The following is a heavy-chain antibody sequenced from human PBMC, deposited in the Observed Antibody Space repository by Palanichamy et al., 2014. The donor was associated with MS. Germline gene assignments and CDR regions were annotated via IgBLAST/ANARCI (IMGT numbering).Heavy chain of an antibody. CDR3: ARVEKSATPLFYGMDV. V-gene: IGHV3-30-3*01. J-gene: IGHJ6*02. D-gene: IGHD2-15*01. CDR1: GFTFTDYA. Sequence: QVQLEETGGGVVQPGRSLRLSCGVSGFTFTDYAMHWVRQAPGKGLEWVAVISFDGNNKNYADSVKGRFTIARDNSNNTLYLRMNSLRGDDTAVYYCARVEKSATPLFYGMDVWGQGTTVIVSS. CDR2: ISFDGNNK.